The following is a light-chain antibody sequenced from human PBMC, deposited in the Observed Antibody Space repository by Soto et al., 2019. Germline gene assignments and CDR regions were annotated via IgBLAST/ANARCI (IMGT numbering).Light chain of an antibody. CDR1: ESLVHSDGTTY. CDR2: HIS. V-gene: IGKV2-24*01. J-gene: IGKJ2*01. CDR3: MQAQQFPYT. Sequence: DIVVTQTPLSSPVTLGQPASISCRSSESLVHSDGTTYLSWFQQRPGQPPRLLIYHISNRFSGVPDRFSGSGAGTDITLKISRVEDEDVGVYYCMQAQQFPYTFGQGTKLEIK.